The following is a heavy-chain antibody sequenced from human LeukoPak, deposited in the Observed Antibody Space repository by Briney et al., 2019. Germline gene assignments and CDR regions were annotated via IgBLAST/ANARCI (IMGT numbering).Heavy chain of an antibody. J-gene: IGHJ6*03. CDR3: AKAPLREWPSHYYYMDV. CDR1: GFTFSSYD. D-gene: IGHD3-3*01. Sequence: GGSLRLSCAASGFTFSSYDMHWVRQAPGKGLEWVAVTRYDGSNNYYADSVKGRFTISRDNSKNTLYLQMNSLRPEDTAVYYCAKAPLREWPSHYYYMDVWGKGTTVTVSS. CDR2: TRYDGSNN. V-gene: IGHV3-30*02.